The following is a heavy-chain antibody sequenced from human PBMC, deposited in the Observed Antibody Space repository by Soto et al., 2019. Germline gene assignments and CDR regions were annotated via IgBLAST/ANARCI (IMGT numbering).Heavy chain of an antibody. CDR1: GGSFSGYY. Sequence: SETLSLTCAVYGGSFSGYYWSWIRQPPGKGLEWIGEINHSGSTNYNPSLKSRVTISVDTSKNQFSLKLSSVTAADTAVYYCATHRSGRFLEWLPEGSLGYWGQGTPVTVSS. D-gene: IGHD3-3*01. V-gene: IGHV4-34*01. CDR2: INHSGST. CDR3: ATHRSGRFLEWLPEGSLGY. J-gene: IGHJ4*02.